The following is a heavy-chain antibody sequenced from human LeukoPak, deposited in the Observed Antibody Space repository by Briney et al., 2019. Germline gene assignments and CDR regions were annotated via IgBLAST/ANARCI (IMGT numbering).Heavy chain of an antibody. CDR1: GGTFSSYA. J-gene: IGHJ4*02. Sequence: GASVKVPCKASGGTFSSYAISWVRQAPGQGLEWMGGIIPIFGTANYAQKFQGRVTITADKSTSAAYMELSSLRSEDTAVYYCASGGGEYSYGYVNFDYWGQGTLVTVSS. CDR2: IIPIFGTA. V-gene: IGHV1-69*06. CDR3: ASGGGEYSYGYVNFDY. D-gene: IGHD5-18*01.